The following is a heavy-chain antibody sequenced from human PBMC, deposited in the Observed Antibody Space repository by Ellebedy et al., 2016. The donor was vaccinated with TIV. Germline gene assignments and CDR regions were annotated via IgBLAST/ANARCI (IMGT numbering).Heavy chain of an antibody. Sequence: DSVKGRFAFPRDNAKNSLYLQMNSLRAEDTAVYYCAGDLKGYYCSMDVWGQGTTVTVSS. CDR3: AGDLKGYYCSMDV. J-gene: IGHJ6*02. V-gene: IGHV3-7*01.